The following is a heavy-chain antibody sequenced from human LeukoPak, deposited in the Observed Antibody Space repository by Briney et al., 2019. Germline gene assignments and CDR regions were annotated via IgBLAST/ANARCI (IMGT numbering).Heavy chain of an antibody. CDR1: GFTFSSYS. CDR3: ARQWGQWLVQYAYYYYYMDV. J-gene: IGHJ6*03. CDR2: ISSSSSTI. Sequence: GGSLRLSCAASGFTFSSYSMNWVRQAPGKGLEWVSYISSSSSTIYYADSVKGRFTISRDNAKNSLYLQMNSLRAEDTAVYYCARQWGQWLVQYAYYYYYMDVWGKGTTVTISS. V-gene: IGHV3-48*01. D-gene: IGHD6-19*01.